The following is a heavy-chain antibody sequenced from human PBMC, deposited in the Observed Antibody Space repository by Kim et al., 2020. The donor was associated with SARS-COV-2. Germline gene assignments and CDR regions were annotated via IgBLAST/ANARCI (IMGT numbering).Heavy chain of an antibody. V-gene: IGHV4-39*01. CDR3: PSASQNCYF. Sequence: SETLSLTCLVSGASISSSSYYWGCLRQCPGRGSEWIVSLYSSGTTYYQSSMGSRVSISFNKHQNEVSLKLTSVTAADMSYYYCPSASQNCYF. CDR2: LYSSGTT. CDR1: GASISSSSYY. J-gene: IGHJ4*03.